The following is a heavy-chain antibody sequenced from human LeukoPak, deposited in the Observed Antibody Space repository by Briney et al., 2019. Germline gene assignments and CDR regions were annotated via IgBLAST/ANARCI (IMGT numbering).Heavy chain of an antibody. V-gene: IGHV3-21*01. CDR2: ISPTGNYI. CDR3: ASGPLISYNSSTYPPFDY. J-gene: IGHJ4*02. Sequence: GGSLRLSCVASGFTFNNYAMHWVRQAPGKGLEWVSSISPTGNYIYYSDSVKGRFTISRDNAKNSLYLQMNSLRAEDTAVYYCASGPLISYNSSTYPPFDYWGQGTLVTVSS. D-gene: IGHD6-6*01. CDR1: GFTFNNYA.